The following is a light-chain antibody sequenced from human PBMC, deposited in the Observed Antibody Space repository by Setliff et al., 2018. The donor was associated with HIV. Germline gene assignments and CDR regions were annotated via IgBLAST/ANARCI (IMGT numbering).Light chain of an antibody. CDR2: EVR. Sequence: QSVLTQPPSVSGSPGQSITISCTGTSSDVGGYNYVSWYQQHPGKAPKLIIYEVRNRPSGVSNRFSGSKSGNTASLTISGLQAEDEGDYYCSSYAVTNTLPFGTGTKVTVL. CDR1: SSDVGGYNY. V-gene: IGLV2-14*01. CDR3: SSYAVTNTLP. J-gene: IGLJ1*01.